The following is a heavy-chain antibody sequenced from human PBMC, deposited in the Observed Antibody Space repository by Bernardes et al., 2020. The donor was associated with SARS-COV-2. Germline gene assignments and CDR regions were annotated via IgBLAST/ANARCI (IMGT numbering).Heavy chain of an antibody. CDR3: AKPVQWIVGLEY. CDR2: IGYSVDTT. CDR1: GFSFSISA. D-gene: IGHD6-19*01. J-gene: IGHJ4*02. Sequence: VGALILSCAASGFSFSISAMTWVRQAPGPGLEWVSYIGYSVDTTHYADSVRGRFTISRDNSKNTLFLQMNSLRAEDTAVYYCAKPVQWIVGLEYWGPGTLVTVSS. V-gene: IGHV3-23*01.